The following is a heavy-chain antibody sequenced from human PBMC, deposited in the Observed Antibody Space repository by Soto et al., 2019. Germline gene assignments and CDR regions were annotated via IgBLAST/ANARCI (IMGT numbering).Heavy chain of an antibody. CDR2: ISSSATII. CDR3: ARAVKQWMVGGDYYYYYMEV. D-gene: IGHD3-10*01. V-gene: IGHV3-11*01. J-gene: IGHJ6*03. Sequence: QVQVVESGGGLVKPGGSLRLSCEASGFTLSDYDMTWIRQAPGKGLEWISYISSSATIIYYADSVKGRFTISRDNANASLYLQMNSLRADDTAVYYCARAVKQWMVGGDYYYYYMEVWGKGPRVTVSS. CDR1: GFTLSDYD.